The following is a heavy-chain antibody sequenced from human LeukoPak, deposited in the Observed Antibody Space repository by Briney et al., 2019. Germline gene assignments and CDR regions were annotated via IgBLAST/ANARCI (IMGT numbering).Heavy chain of an antibody. Sequence: GGSLRLSCAASGFTFSSYGMHWVRRAPGKGLEWVAVIWYDGSNKYYADSVKGRFTISRDDSKSIAYLQMNSLKTEDTAVYYCTRERGDWVDYWGQGTLVTVSS. J-gene: IGHJ4*02. D-gene: IGHD3-10*01. V-gene: IGHV3-33*01. CDR1: GFTFSSYG. CDR2: IWYDGSNK. CDR3: TRERGDWVDY.